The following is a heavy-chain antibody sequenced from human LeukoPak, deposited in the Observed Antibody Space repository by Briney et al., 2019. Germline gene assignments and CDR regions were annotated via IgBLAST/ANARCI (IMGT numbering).Heavy chain of an antibody. CDR3: ARGPDYDSSGYYYYFDY. D-gene: IGHD3-22*01. CDR1: GGSFGGYY. Sequence: PSETLSLTCAVYGGSFGGYYWSWIRQPPGKGLEWIGEINHSGSTNYNPSLKSRVTISVDTSKNQFSLKLSSVTAADTAVYYCARGPDYDSSGYYYYFDYWGQGTLVTVSS. J-gene: IGHJ4*02. CDR2: INHSGST. V-gene: IGHV4-34*01.